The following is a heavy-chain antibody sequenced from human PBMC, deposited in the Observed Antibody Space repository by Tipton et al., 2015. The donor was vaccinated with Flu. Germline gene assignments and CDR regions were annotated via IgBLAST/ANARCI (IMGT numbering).Heavy chain of an antibody. V-gene: IGHV4-59*01. CDR2: INYNGGT. D-gene: IGHD3-22*01. Sequence: TLSLTCTVSGGSISTYYWSWIRQPPGKGLEWIGFINYNGGTDYNPSLKSRVTISVDTSKNQFSLRLSSVTAADTAAYYCARAPYSDYDTSGSSFDYWGQGTLVTVSS. J-gene: IGHJ4*02. CDR3: ARAPYSDYDTSGSSFDY. CDR1: GGSISTYY.